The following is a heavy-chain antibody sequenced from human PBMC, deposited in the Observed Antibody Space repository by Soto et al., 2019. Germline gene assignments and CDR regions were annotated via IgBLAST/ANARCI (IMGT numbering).Heavy chain of an antibody. CDR1: GYTFPSNG. J-gene: IGHJ5*02. CDR2: ISAYNGNT. Sequence: ASVKVSCKAPGYTFPSNGISCARHAPGQGLEWMGWISAYNGNTNYAQKLQGRVTMTTDTSTSTAYMELRSLRSDDTAVYYCARGQLRYFDWLSHPNNWFDPWGQGTLVTVYS. D-gene: IGHD3-9*01. V-gene: IGHV1-18*01. CDR3: ARGQLRYFDWLSHPNNWFDP.